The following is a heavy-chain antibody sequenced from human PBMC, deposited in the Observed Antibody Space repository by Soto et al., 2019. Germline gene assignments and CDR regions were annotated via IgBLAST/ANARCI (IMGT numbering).Heavy chain of an antibody. CDR3: ARLFPHPGTSDY. V-gene: IGHV3-48*02. CDR1: GFTFSSYN. CDR2: ISSSGGTR. Sequence: GGSLRLSCVASGFTFSSYNMNWVRQAPEKGLEWVSYISSSGGTRQYADSVKGRFTISRGNAKNSLYLQMNSLRDEDTAVYYCARLFPHPGTSDYWGQGTLVTVSS. J-gene: IGHJ4*02.